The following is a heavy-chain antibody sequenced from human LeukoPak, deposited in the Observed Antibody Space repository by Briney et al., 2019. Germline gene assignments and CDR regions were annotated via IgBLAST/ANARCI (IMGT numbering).Heavy chain of an antibody. D-gene: IGHD3/OR15-3a*01. CDR3: ARDWVMIFGEAFNYYYYGLDV. J-gene: IGHJ6*02. V-gene: IGHV1-46*01. CDR2: INPTGGSA. CDR1: GYTFTSYY. Sequence: ASVKVSCKASGYTFTSYYIHWVRQAPGQGLEWMAIINPTGGSASYAQKFQGRVTVTRDTSTSTVYMELSSLRSEDTAVYYCARDWVMIFGEAFNYYYYGLDVWGQGTTVTVSS.